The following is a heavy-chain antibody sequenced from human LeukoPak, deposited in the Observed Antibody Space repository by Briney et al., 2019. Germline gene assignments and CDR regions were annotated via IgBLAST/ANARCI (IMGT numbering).Heavy chain of an antibody. V-gene: IGHV3-23*01. J-gene: IGHJ4*02. CDR3: AKARGSYYCAY. D-gene: IGHD1-26*01. Sequence: PGGSLRLSCEASGFNFRDYGMSWVRQAPGKGLEWVSSISGSGGSTYYADSVKGRFTISRDNSKSTLYLQMNSLRAEDTAVYYCAKARGSYYCAYWGQGTLVTVSS. CDR1: GFNFRDYG. CDR2: ISGSGGST.